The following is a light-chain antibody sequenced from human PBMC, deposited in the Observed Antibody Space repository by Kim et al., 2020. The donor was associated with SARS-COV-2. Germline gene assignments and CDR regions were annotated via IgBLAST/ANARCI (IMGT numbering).Light chain of an antibody. CDR2: AAS. CDR1: QRVGTS. J-gene: IGKJ5*01. V-gene: IGKV3-15*01. CDR3: QQYNNWPIT. Sequence: VSPGERATLSCRASQRVGTSLAWYQQRPGQVPRLLIYAASTRATAIPARFSGSGSGTEFTLTISGLQSEDFAVYYCQQYNNWPITFGHGTRLEIK.